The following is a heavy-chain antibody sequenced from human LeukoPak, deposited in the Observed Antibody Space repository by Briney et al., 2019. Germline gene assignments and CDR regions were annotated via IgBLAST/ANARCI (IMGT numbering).Heavy chain of an antibody. D-gene: IGHD4-11*01. CDR2: IIPIFGTA. CDR3: ATLGHDYTSAAYDY. J-gene: IGHJ4*02. CDR1: VGTFISYA. V-gene: IGHV1-69*05. Sequence: ASVKVSCKASVGTFISYAISWVRQAPGQGLEWMGGIIPIFGTANYAQKFQGRVTITTDESTSTAYMELSSLRSEDTAVYYCATLGHDYTSAAYDYWGQGTLVTVSS.